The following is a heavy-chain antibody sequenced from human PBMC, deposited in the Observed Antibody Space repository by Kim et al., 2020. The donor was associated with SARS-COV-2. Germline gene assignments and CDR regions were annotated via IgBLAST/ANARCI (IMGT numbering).Heavy chain of an antibody. D-gene: IGHD3-22*01. Sequence: SETLSLTCAVYGASFSGYYWSWIRQPPGKGLEWIGAINHDGSTNYNPSLESRVTISLDTSKNQFSLNLRSVTDADTAVYYCARESRRDSGGYYNLDFWGQGTLVTVSS. CDR1: GASFSGYY. CDR3: ARESRRDSGGYYNLDF. V-gene: IGHV4-34*01. CDR2: INHDGST. J-gene: IGHJ4*02.